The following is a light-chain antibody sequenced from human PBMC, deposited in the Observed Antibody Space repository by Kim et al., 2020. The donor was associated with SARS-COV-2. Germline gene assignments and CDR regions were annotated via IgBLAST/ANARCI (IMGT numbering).Light chain of an antibody. CDR1: SGNIADNS. Sequence: GNTVTISCPRTSGNIADNSVQWYQQRPGSAPTIVIYEDSERPSGVPDRFSGSIDTSSSSASLTISGLKTEDEADYYCQSYDISNVIFGGGTQLTVL. J-gene: IGLJ2*01. V-gene: IGLV6-57*03. CDR2: EDS. CDR3: QSYDISNVI.